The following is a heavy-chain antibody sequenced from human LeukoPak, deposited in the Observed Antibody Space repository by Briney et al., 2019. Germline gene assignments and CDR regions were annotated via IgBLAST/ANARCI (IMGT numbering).Heavy chain of an antibody. D-gene: IGHD6-19*01. CDR3: AKGTYSSGWY. J-gene: IGHJ4*02. CDR2: ISGSGGST. V-gene: IGHV3-23*01. Sequence: ETLSLTCTVSGVSMSSSSYYWAWIRQAPGKGLEWVSAISGSGGSTYYADSVKGRFTISRDNSKNTLYLQMNSLRAEDTAVYYCAKGTYSSGWYWGQGTLVTVSS. CDR1: GVSMSSSSYY.